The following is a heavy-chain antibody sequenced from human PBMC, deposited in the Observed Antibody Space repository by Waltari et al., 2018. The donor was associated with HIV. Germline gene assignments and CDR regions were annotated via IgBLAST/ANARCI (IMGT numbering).Heavy chain of an antibody. CDR2: IYSGGSR. Sequence: EVQLVASGGGLIEPGGSLRVSCAASGLPLVSNYMSWVRQAPGQGLEWVSVIYSGGSRYYADSVKGRFIISRDNSKNTVSLHINSLRAEDTAVYYCARDPRSSGYYGMDVWGQGIKVTVSS. J-gene: IGHJ6*02. CDR1: GLPLVSNY. CDR3: ARDPRSSGYYGMDV. V-gene: IGHV3-53*01. D-gene: IGHD1-26*01.